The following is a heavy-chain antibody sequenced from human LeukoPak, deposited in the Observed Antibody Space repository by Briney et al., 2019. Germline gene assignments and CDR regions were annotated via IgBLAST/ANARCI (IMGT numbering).Heavy chain of an antibody. D-gene: IGHD1-14*01. CDR2: ISYDGSNE. V-gene: IGHV3-30-3*01. J-gene: IGHJ4*02. Sequence: GGSLRLSCAASGFTFSSYAMHWVRQAPGKGLEWVAVISYDGSNEYYADSVKGRFTISRDNSKNTLYLQMNSLRAEDTAVYYCXXXXISYPGALDYWGQGTLVTVSS. CDR3: XXXXISYPGALDY. CDR1: GFTFSSYA.